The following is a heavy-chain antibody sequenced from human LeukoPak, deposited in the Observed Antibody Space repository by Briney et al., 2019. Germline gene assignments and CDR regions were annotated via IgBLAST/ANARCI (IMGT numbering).Heavy chain of an antibody. D-gene: IGHD5-18*01. CDR2: ISSSGSTI. CDR1: GFTFSSYE. J-gene: IGHJ4*02. V-gene: IGHV3-48*03. CDR3: ARDPHPDMVYYFDY. Sequence: PGGSLRLSCAASGFTFSSYEMNWVRQAPGKGLEWVSYISSSGSTIYYADSVEGRFTISRDNAKNSLYLQMNSLRAEDTAVYYCARDPHPDMVYYFDYWGQGTLVTVSS.